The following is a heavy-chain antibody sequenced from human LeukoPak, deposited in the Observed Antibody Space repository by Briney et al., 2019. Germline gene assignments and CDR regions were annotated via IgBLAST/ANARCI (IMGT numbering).Heavy chain of an antibody. V-gene: IGHV4-59*08. CDR2: IYYSGSI. Sequence: SETLSLTCTVSGASISSYYWSWIRQPPGKGLEWIGYIYYSGSINYSPSLKSRVTISVDTSKNHFSLKLSSVTAADTAVYYCARHWAPPESSWDQYAFDIWGQGTMVTVSS. J-gene: IGHJ3*02. CDR1: GASISSYY. D-gene: IGHD6-13*01. CDR3: ARHWAPPESSWDQYAFDI.